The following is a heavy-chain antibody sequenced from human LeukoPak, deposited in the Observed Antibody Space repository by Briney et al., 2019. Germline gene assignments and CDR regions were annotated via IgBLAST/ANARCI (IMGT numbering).Heavy chain of an antibody. J-gene: IGHJ4*02. CDR3: AKDWSLGYGCLDY. CDR2: VWNDGSKN. Sequence: GGSLRLSCAASGFTFSKFGMHWVRQTPGKGLEWVALVWNDGSKNYYADSVKGRFTISRDDSKDTLYLLLNSLRAEDTAVYYCAKDWSLGYGCLDYWGQGTLVTVSS. V-gene: IGHV3-33*06. CDR1: GFTFSKFG. D-gene: IGHD5-12*01.